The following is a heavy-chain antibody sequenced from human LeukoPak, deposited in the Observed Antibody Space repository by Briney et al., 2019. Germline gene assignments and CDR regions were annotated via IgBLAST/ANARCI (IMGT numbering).Heavy chain of an antibody. D-gene: IGHD2-2*01. J-gene: IGHJ4*02. CDR3: ARYLSPRYCSSTSCYAVAFDY. Sequence: SETLSLTCTVSGGSVSSGSYYWSWIRQPPGKGLEWIGYIYYSGSTNYNPSLKSRVTISVDTSKNQFSLKLSSVTAADTAVYYCARYLSPRYCSSTSCYAVAFDYWGQGTLVTVSS. CDR1: GGSVSSGSYY. V-gene: IGHV4-61*01. CDR2: IYYSGST.